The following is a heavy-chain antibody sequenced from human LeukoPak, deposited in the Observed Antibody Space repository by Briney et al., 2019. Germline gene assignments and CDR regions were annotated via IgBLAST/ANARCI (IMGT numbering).Heavy chain of an antibody. CDR3: ARGVGATLGYFDY. V-gene: IGHV4-34*01. CDR1: GGSFSGYY. CDR2: INHSGST. D-gene: IGHD1-26*01. Sequence: PSETLSLTCAVYGGSFSGYYWSWIRQPPGKGLEWIGEINHSGSTNYNPSLKSRVTMSVETSKKQFSLKLGSVTAADTAVYYCARGVGATLGYFDYWGQGTLVTVSS. J-gene: IGHJ4*02.